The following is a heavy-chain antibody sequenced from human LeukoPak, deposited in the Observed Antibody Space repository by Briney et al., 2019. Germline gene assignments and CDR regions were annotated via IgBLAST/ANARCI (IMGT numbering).Heavy chain of an antibody. CDR3: AGNIAVAGTDY. V-gene: IGHV4-38-2*02. CDR2: IYHSGST. Sequence: SETLSLTCTVSGYSISSGYYWGWIRQPPVKGLEWIGSIYHSGSTYYNPSLKSRVTISVDTSKNQFSLKLSSVTAADTAVYYCAGNIAVAGTDYWGQGTLVTVSS. J-gene: IGHJ4*02. D-gene: IGHD6-19*01. CDR1: GYSISSGYY.